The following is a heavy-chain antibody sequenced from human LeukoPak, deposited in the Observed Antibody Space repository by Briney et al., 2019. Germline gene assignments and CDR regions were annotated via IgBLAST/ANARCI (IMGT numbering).Heavy chain of an antibody. CDR2: ISSSGSTK. J-gene: IGHJ6*04. Sequence: PGGSLRLSCAASGFTFNSYEMNWVRQAPGKGLEWVSYISSSGSTKYYADSVKGRFTISRDNAKNSLYVQMNSLRAEDTAVYYCAREGRSGDDLIGYYGMDVWGKGTTVTVSS. CDR1: GFTFNSYE. D-gene: IGHD5-12*01. CDR3: AREGRSGDDLIGYYGMDV. V-gene: IGHV3-48*03.